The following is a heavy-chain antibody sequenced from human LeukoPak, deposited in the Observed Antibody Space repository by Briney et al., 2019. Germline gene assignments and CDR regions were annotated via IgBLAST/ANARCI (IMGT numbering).Heavy chain of an antibody. Sequence: SETLTLTCAVYGGSFSGYYWSWIRQPPGKGLEWIGEINHSGSTNYNPSLKSRVTISVDTSKNQFSLKLSSVTAADTAVYYCARAQVQGEFDYWGQGTLVTVSS. D-gene: IGHD1-26*01. CDR3: ARAQVQGEFDY. CDR2: INHSGST. J-gene: IGHJ4*02. CDR1: GGSFSGYY. V-gene: IGHV4-34*01.